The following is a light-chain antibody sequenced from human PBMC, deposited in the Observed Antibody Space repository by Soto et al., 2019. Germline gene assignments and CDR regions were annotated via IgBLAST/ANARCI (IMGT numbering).Light chain of an antibody. CDR3: QHPVGSPP. Sequence: EIVLTQSPGTLSLSPGERATLSCRASHSFSSSFLAWYQQKPGQAPRLLIYGASSRATGIPERFSGSGSGTDFTLNISRLDPEDFGMYYCQHPVGSPPFCQGTKVDIX. CDR1: HSFSSSF. CDR2: GAS. V-gene: IGKV3-20*01. J-gene: IGKJ1*01.